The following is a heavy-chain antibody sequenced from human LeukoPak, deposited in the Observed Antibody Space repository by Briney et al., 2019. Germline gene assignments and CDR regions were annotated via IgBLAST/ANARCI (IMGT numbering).Heavy chain of an antibody. CDR2: IYHSGST. D-gene: IGHD3-10*01. V-gene: IGHV4-38-2*02. CDR3: ARLPLWFGVGDY. J-gene: IGHJ4*02. CDR1: GYSVSSGYY. Sequence: SETLSLTCTVSGYSVSSGYYWGWIRQPPGKGLEWNGSIYHSGSTNYNPSLKSRVTISVDTSKNQFSLKLSSVTAADTAVYYCARLPLWFGVGDYWGQGTLVTVSS.